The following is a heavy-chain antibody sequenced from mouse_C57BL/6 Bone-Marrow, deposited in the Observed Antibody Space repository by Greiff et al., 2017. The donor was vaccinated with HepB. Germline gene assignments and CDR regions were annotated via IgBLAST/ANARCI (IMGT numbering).Heavy chain of an antibody. Sequence: VQRVESGAELVRPGTSVKVSCKASGYAFTNYLIEWVKQRPGQGLEWIGVINPGSGGTNYNEKFKGKATLTADKSSSTAYMQLSSLTSEDSAVYFCARRPWFAYWGQGTLVTVSA. CDR1: GYAFTNYL. CDR3: ARRPWFAY. V-gene: IGHV1-54*01. CDR2: INPGSGGT. J-gene: IGHJ3*01.